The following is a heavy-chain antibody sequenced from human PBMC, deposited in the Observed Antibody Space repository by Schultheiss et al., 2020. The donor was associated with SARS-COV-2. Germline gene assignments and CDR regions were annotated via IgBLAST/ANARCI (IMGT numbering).Heavy chain of an antibody. CDR1: GGSISSGDYY. Sequence: SETLSLTCTVSGGSISSGDYYWNWIRQPPGKGLEWIGYIYYSGSTNYNPSLKSRVTISVDTSKNQFSLRLSSVTAADTAMYYCARPAHYWGQGTLVTVSS. CDR2: IYYSGST. CDR3: ARPAHY. V-gene: IGHV4-61*08. J-gene: IGHJ4*02.